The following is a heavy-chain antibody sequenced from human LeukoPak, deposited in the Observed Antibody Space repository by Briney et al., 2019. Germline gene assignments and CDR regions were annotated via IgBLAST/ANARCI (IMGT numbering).Heavy chain of an antibody. CDR1: AYTFSTYL. CDR2: IDPSGGST. CDR3: ARDLGLRGVTNWFDP. Sequence: ASVKVSCKASAYTFSTYLLHWVRQAPGQGLERMGIIDPSGGSTGYAQKFQGRVTMTRDTSTSTVYMELSSLRSEDTAVYYCARDLGLRGVTNWFDPWGQGTLVTVSS. V-gene: IGHV1-46*01. D-gene: IGHD3-10*01. J-gene: IGHJ5*02.